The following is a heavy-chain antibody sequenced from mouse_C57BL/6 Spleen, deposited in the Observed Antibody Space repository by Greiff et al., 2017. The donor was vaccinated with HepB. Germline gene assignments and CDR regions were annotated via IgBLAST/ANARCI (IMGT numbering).Heavy chain of an antibody. CDR3: ARDSSGYVRGYAMDY. CDR2: ISDGGSYT. CDR1: GFTFSSYA. D-gene: IGHD3-2*02. Sequence: EVKVVESGGGLVKPGGSLKLSCAASGFTFSSYAMSWVRQTPEKRLEWVATISDGGSYTYYPDNVKGRFTISRDNAKNNLYLQMSQLKSEDTAMYYCARDSSGYVRGYAMDYWGQGTSVTVSS. V-gene: IGHV5-4*01. J-gene: IGHJ4*01.